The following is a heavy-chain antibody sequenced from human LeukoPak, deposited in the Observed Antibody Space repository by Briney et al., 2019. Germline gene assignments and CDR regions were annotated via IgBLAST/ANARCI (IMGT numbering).Heavy chain of an antibody. CDR1: GYTFTSYG. CDR3: ARVDPRYLYCSSTSCPLLPNYDMDV. D-gene: IGHD2-2*01. J-gene: IGHJ6*03. CDR2: ISAYNGNT. V-gene: IGHV1-18*01. Sequence: ASVKVSCKASGYTFTSYGISWVRQAPGQGLEWMGWISAYNGNTNYAQKLQGRVTMTTDTSTSTAYMELRSLRSDDTAVYYCARVDPRYLYCSSTSCPLLPNYDMDVWGKGTTVTVSS.